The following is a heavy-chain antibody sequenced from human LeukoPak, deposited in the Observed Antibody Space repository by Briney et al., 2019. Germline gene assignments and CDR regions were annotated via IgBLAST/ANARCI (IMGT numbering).Heavy chain of an antibody. V-gene: IGHV5-51*01. CDR1: GYTFSTYW. CDR3: ARHHDKGVQRAFEI. J-gene: IGHJ3*02. Sequence: GESLKISCKGSGYTFSTYWIGWVRQVPGTGLEWMGIIYPGDSDTRDSPSFQGHVTMSADKSTAYLQWSSLKASDTGMYYCARHHDKGVQRAFEIWGQGTMVIVSS. D-gene: IGHD3-10*01. CDR2: IYPGDSDT.